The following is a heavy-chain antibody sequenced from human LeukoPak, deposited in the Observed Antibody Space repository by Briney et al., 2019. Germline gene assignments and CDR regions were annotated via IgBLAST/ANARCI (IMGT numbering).Heavy chain of an antibody. J-gene: IGHJ3*02. Sequence: PGGSLRLSCVASGFTFRDYYMSWVRQAPGKGPEWVSVIYSGGSTYYADSVKGRFTISRHNSKNTLYLQMNSLRAEDTAVYYCARFSSSWFDAFDIWGQGTVVTVSS. D-gene: IGHD6-13*01. CDR3: ARFSSSWFDAFDI. CDR1: GFTFRDYY. V-gene: IGHV3-53*04. CDR2: IYSGGST.